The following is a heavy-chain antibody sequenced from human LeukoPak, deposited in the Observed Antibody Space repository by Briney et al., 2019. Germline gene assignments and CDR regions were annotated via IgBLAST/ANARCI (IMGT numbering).Heavy chain of an antibody. J-gene: IGHJ3*02. CDR2: ISGGGGST. V-gene: IGHV3-23*01. CDR3: AISTYTSAWADAFDI. D-gene: IGHD6-19*01. CDR1: GFTFSSYV. Sequence: LPGGSLRLSCAASGFTFSSYVMSWVRQGPVKGLEWVSGISGGGGSTYYADSVKGRFTISRDNSKNTMYLQMSSLRAEDTAVYYCAISTYTSAWADAFDIWGQGTLVTVSS.